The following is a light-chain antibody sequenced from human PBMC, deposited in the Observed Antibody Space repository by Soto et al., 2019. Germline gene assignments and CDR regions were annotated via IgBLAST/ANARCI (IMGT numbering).Light chain of an antibody. J-gene: IGLJ2*01. CDR2: EVS. Sequence: QSVLTQPASVSGSPGQSITMSCTGTSSDVGSYNLVSWYQQHPGKAPKLVIYEVSNRPSGVSNRFSGSKSGYPASLTISGLQAEDEAAYYCSSYSTGSTDVVFGGGTKLTVL. CDR1: SSDVGSYNL. CDR3: SSYSTGSTDVV. V-gene: IGLV2-14*02.